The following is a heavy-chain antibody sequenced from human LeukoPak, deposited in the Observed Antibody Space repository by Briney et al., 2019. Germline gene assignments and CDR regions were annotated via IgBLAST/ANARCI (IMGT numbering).Heavy chain of an antibody. Sequence: GGSLRLSCAASGFTVSSNYMSWVRQAPGEGLEWVSVIYSGGDTYYADSVKGRFTISRDNSKNTLYLQLNSLRVEDTAVYYCTSADYGAYDYWGQGTLVTVSS. D-gene: IGHD4-17*01. J-gene: IGHJ4*02. CDR3: TSADYGAYDY. CDR1: GFTVSSNY. V-gene: IGHV3-53*01. CDR2: IYSGGDT.